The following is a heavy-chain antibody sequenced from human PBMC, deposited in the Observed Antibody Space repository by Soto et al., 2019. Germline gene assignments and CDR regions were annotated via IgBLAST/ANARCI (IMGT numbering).Heavy chain of an antibody. V-gene: IGHV3-21*01. Sequence: WGSLRLSCAASGFTFSSYSMNWVRQAPGKGLEWVSSISSSSSYIYYADSVKGRFTISRDNAKNSLYLQMNSLRAEDTAVYYCASEPTYYYDRSGYCPLHLDDWGQGTLVTVSS. CDR1: GFTFSSYS. CDR3: ASEPTYYYDRSGYCPLHLDD. J-gene: IGHJ4*02. D-gene: IGHD3-22*01. CDR2: ISSSSSYI.